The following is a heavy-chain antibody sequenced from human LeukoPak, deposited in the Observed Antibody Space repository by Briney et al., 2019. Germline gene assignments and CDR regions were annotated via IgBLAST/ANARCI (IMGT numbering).Heavy chain of an antibody. J-gene: IGHJ6*03. CDR1: GFTFTSYA. D-gene: IGHD4-17*01. Sequence: ASVKVSCKASGFTFTSYAITWVRQAPGQGLEWMGWIITYNGNTHYAQKLQGRVTLTTDTSTNTAYMELRGLRSDDTAVYYCAKTMVTSEEYFYYYMDVWGKGTTVTVSS. V-gene: IGHV1-18*01. CDR2: IITYNGNT. CDR3: AKTMVTSEEYFYYYMDV.